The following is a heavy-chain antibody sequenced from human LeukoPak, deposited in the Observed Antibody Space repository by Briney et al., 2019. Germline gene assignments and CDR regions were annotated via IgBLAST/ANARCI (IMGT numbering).Heavy chain of an antibody. D-gene: IGHD3-9*01. Sequence: SETLSLTCAVSGYSISSGYYWGWIRQPPGKGLEWIGSIYHSGSTYYNPSLKSRVTISVDTSKNQFSLKLSSVTAADTAVYYCASLYHDILTGYPEGYFDLWGCGTLVTVSS. CDR1: GYSISSGYY. J-gene: IGHJ2*01. CDR3: ASLYHDILTGYPEGYFDL. V-gene: IGHV4-38-2*01. CDR2: IYHSGST.